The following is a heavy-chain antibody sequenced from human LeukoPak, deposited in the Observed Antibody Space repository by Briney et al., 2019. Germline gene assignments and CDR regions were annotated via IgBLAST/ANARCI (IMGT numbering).Heavy chain of an antibody. J-gene: IGHJ5*02. Sequence: SETLSLTCTVSGGSISSYYWSWIRQPPGKGLEWIGYIYYSGSTNYNPSLKSRVTISVEMSKNQFSLKLSSVTAADTAVYYCARGVREQQLVYNWFDPWGQGTLVTVSS. V-gene: IGHV4-59*01. CDR2: IYYSGST. D-gene: IGHD6-13*01. CDR1: GGSISSYY. CDR3: ARGVREQQLVYNWFDP.